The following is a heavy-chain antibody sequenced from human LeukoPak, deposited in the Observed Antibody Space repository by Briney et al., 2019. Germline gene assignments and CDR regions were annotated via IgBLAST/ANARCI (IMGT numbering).Heavy chain of an antibody. D-gene: IGHD2-2*02. CDR1: GFTFSSYA. CDR3: AKAQAGVVPAAIARDY. J-gene: IGHJ4*02. V-gene: IGHV3-23*01. Sequence: AGGSLRLSCAASGFTFSSYAMSWVRQAPRKGLEWVAAISGSGGSTYYADSVKGRFTISRANSKNTLYLQMNSLSAEDTAVYYCAKAQAGVVPAAIARDYWGQGTLVTVSS. CDR2: ISGSGGST.